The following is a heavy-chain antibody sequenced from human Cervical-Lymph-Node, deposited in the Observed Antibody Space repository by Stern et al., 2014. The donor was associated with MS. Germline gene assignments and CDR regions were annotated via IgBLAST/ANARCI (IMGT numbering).Heavy chain of an antibody. CDR2: INPSTCST. CDR3: ARQNMVRGVTELDF. Sequence: MQLVESGTEVKKSGASVRVSCKASGYNFSIYYMHWVRQAPGQGLEWLGIINPSTCSTTYAQKFQDRVTMTNDTSTSTVYLEMSSLISEDTAVYYCARQNMVRGVTELDFWGQGTLVTVSS. D-gene: IGHD3-10*01. J-gene: IGHJ4*02. CDR1: GYNFSIYY. V-gene: IGHV1-46*01.